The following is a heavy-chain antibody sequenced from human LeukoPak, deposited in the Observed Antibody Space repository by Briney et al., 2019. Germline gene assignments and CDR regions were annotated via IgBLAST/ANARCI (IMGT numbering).Heavy chain of an antibody. J-gene: IGHJ4*02. V-gene: IGHV3-7*01. D-gene: IGHD6-19*01. Sequence: GRSLRLSCAASGFTFSAYWMTWVRQAPGKGLEWLANINEGANVKFYVDSVKGRFIISRDNTKNSLYLQMSILRAEDTALYYCARVGKNGWDFDHWGQGTLVTVSS. CDR2: INEGANVK. CDR1: GFTFSAYW. CDR3: ARVGKNGWDFDH.